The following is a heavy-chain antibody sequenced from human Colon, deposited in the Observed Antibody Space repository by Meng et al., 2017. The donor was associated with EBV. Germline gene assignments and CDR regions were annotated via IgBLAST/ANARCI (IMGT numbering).Heavy chain of an antibody. J-gene: IGHJ5*02. V-gene: IGHV4-34*01. Sequence: HVLLKQGGPGCLRPCEYLSLIFAAYGGFFRGYYVSWSCQPRGKGLEWIGELNHSGSTHYNPSLKSRLTISVDTSKNQFSLKLSSVTAADTAVYYCARGDGSGSGNWFDPWGQGTLVTVSS. CDR3: ARGDGSGSGNWFDP. CDR2: LNHSGST. D-gene: IGHD3-10*01. CDR1: GGFFRGYY.